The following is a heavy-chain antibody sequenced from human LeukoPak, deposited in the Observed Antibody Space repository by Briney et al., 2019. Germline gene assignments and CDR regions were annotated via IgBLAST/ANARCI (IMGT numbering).Heavy chain of an antibody. CDR2: ISSSSSYI. Sequence: GGSLRLSCAASGFTFSSYSMNWVRQAPGKGLECVSSISSSSSYIYYADSVKGRFTISRDNAKNSLYLQMNSLRAEDTAVYYCATSRKALLLSAFDIWGQGTMVTVSS. J-gene: IGHJ3*02. V-gene: IGHV3-21*01. D-gene: IGHD3-22*01. CDR1: GFTFSSYS. CDR3: ATSRKALLLSAFDI.